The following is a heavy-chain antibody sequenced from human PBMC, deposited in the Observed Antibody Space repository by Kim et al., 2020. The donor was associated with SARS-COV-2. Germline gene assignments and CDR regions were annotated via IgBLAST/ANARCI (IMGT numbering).Heavy chain of an antibody. CDR3: TTLADSGSYGLDYYYYGMDV. CDR1: GFTFSNAW. CDR2: IKSKTDGGTT. J-gene: IGHJ6*02. V-gene: IGHV3-15*01. D-gene: IGHD1-26*01. Sequence: GGSLRLSCAASGFTFSNAWMSWVRQAPGKGLEWVGRIKSKTDGGTTDYAAPVKGRFTISRDDSKNTLYLQMNSLKTEDTAVYYCTTLADSGSYGLDYYYYGMDVWGQGTTVTVSS.